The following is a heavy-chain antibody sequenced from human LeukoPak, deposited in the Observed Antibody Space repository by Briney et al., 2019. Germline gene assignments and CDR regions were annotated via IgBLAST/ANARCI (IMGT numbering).Heavy chain of an antibody. J-gene: IGHJ4*02. CDR1: GYTFTGYY. V-gene: IGHV1-2*02. D-gene: IGHD3-9*01. Sequence: GASVKVSCKASGYTFTGYYMHWVRQAPGQGLEWMGWSNPNSGGTNYAQKFQGRVTMTRDTSISTAYMELSRLRSDDTAVYYCANERDDILTGYSALDYWGQGTLVTVSS. CDR3: ANERDDILTGYSALDY. CDR2: SNPNSGGT.